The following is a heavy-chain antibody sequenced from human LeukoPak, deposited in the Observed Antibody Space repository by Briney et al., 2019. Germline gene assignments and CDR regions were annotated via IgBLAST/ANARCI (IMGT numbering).Heavy chain of an antibody. CDR3: VRGVGVSRFNYFDP. CDR1: GFTFSSYG. J-gene: IGHJ5*02. V-gene: IGHV3-21*01. D-gene: IGHD6-13*01. CDR2: ISTSSTYI. Sequence: GGSLRLSCSASGFTFSSYGMHWVRQAPGKGLEWVSSISTSSTYIYYADSVKGRFTISRDDAKNSLYLQMNSLGADDTAVYYCVRGVGVSRFNYFDPWGQGTLVIVSS.